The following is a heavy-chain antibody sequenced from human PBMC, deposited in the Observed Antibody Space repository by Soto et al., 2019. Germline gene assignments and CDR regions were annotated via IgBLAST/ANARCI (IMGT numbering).Heavy chain of an antibody. CDR1: GFTFSSYG. V-gene: IGHV3-30*18. D-gene: IGHD6-13*01. CDR2: ISYDGSNK. CDR3: AKGGSAAALGWFDP. J-gene: IGHJ5*02. Sequence: LVESGGGVVQPGRSLRLSCAASGFTFSSYGMHWVRQAPGKGLEWVAVISYDGSNKYYADSVKGRFTISRDNSKNTLYLQMNSLRAEDTAVYYCAKGGSAAALGWFDPWGQGTLVTVSS.